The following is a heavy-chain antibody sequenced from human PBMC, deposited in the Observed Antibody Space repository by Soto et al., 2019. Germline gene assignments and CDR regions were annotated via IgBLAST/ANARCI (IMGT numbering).Heavy chain of an antibody. V-gene: IGHV4-30-4*01. CDR2: IYYSGST. CDR1: GGSISGGDYY. J-gene: IGHJ6*02. CDR3: ARASRGDYIYFYYYAMDV. Sequence: ASETLSLTCTVSGGSISGGDYYWSWIRQPPGKGLEWIGYIYYSGSTYYNPSLKSRVTISVDTSKNQFSLKLSSVTAADTAVYYCARASRGDYIYFYYYAMDVWGQGTTVTVSS. D-gene: IGHD4-17*01.